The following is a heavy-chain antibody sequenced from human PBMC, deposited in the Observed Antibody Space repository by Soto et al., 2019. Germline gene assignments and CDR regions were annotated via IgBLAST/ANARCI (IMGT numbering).Heavy chain of an antibody. CDR1: GFTFSSYS. CDR2: ITSSTSYI. J-gene: IGHJ6*02. CDR3: ARDVPYCMDV. V-gene: IGHV3-21*01. Sequence: GGSLRLSCAASGFTFSSYSMNWVRQAPGKGLEWVSSITSSTSYIYYADSVKGRFTISRDNAKNSLYLQMNSLRAEDTAVYYCARDVPYCMDVWGQGTPVTFSS.